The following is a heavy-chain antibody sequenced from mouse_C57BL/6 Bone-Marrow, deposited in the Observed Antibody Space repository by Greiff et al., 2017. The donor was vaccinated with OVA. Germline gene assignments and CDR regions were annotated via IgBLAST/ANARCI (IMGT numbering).Heavy chain of an antibody. J-gene: IGHJ2*01. CDR1: GYTFTSYW. D-gene: IGHD4-1*01. CDR2: IDPSDSYT. CDR3: ARQGTGKDY. Sequence: VQLQQSGAELVMPGASVKLSCKASGYTFTSYWMHWVKQRPGQGLEWIGEIDPSDSYTNYNQKFKGKSTLTVDKSSSTAYMQLSSLTSEDSAVYYCARQGTGKDYWGQGTTLTVSS. V-gene: IGHV1-69*01.